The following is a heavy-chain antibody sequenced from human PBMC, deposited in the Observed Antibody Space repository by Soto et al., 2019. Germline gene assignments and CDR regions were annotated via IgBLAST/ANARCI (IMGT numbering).Heavy chain of an antibody. D-gene: IGHD5-12*01. V-gene: IGHV1-69*08. CDR2: IIPLLDVT. CDR3: ARDSPMGSTFSGYYAIDY. J-gene: IGHJ4*02. CDR1: GGAFTNDI. Sequence: QVHLVQSGAEVKKPGSSVKVSCKASGGAFTNDIITWVRQAPGQGLEWMGRIIPLLDVTNYAQKFQGRVTITADKSTSTAYMELNSLIYEDTAVYYCARDSPMGSTFSGYYAIDYWGQGTLVTVSS.